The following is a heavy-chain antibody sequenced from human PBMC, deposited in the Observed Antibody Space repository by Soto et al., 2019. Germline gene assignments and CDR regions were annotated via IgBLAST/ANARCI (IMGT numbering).Heavy chain of an antibody. V-gene: IGHV1-3*01. D-gene: IGHD3-10*01. J-gene: IGHJ6*04. CDR1: RYTFTSYA. CDR3: ARGGVLWFGELPQLDV. Sequence: GASVKVSCKASRYTFTSYAVHWVRQAPGQRLEWMGWINAGNGNTKYSQKFQGRVTITRDTSASTAYMELSSLRSEDTAVYYCARGGVLWFGELPQLDVWGKGTTVTVPS. CDR2: INAGNGNT.